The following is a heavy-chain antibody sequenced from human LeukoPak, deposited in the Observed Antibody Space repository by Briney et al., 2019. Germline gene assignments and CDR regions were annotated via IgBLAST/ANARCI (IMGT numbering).Heavy chain of an antibody. CDR3: ARDRGGYVAY. Sequence: GASVKVSCKASGYTFTMCAINWVRQAPGQGLEWMGWINTNTGNPTYAQGFTGRFVFSSDTSVSTAYLQINSLKAEDTAVYYCARDRGGYVAYWGQGTLVTVSS. J-gene: IGHJ4*02. V-gene: IGHV7-4-1*02. CDR2: INTNTGNP. CDR1: GYTFTMCA. D-gene: IGHD5-12*01.